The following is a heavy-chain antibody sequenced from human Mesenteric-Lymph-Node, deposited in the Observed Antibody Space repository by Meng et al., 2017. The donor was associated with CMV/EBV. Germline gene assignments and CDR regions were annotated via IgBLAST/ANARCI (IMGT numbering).Heavy chain of an antibody. Sequence: GGSLRLSCAASGFTFSSYAMHWVRQAPGKGLEWVAVISYDGSNKYYADSVKGRFTISRDNAKNSLYLQMNSLRAEDTAVYYCASLAFILGATNLDFDYWGQGTLVTVSS. CDR3: ASLAFILGATNLDFDY. CDR1: GFTFSSYA. CDR2: ISYDGSNK. V-gene: IGHV3-30-3*01. J-gene: IGHJ4*02. D-gene: IGHD1-26*01.